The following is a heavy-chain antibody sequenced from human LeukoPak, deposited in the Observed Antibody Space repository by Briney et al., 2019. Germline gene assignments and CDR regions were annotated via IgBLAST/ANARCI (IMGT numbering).Heavy chain of an antibody. CDR1: GFTFSSYA. D-gene: IGHD3-3*01. V-gene: IGHV3-23*01. J-gene: IGHJ4*02. Sequence: GGSLRLSCAASGFTFSSYAMSWVRQAPGKGLEWVSAISGSGGSTYYADSVKGRFTISRDNSKNTLYLQMNSLRAEDTAVYYCAKEHYDFWSGYPHFDYWGQGTLVTVSS. CDR2: ISGSGGST. CDR3: AKEHYDFWSGYPHFDY.